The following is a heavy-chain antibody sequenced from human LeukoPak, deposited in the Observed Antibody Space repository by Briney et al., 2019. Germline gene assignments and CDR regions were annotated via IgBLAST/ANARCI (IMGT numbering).Heavy chain of an antibody. CDR3: ARDPPNDYGVNDAFDI. CDR1: GYTFTGYY. Sequence: GASVKVSCKASGYTFTGYYMHWVRQAPGQGLEWMGWINPNSGGTNYAQKFQGRGTITTDTSISTSYMELSRLRSDDTAVYYCARDPPNDYGVNDAFDIWGQGTMVTVSS. D-gene: IGHD4-23*01. J-gene: IGHJ3*02. CDR2: INPNSGGT. V-gene: IGHV1-2*02.